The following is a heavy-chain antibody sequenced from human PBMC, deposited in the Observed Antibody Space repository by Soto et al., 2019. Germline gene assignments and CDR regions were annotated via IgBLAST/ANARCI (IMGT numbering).Heavy chain of an antibody. Sequence: GESLKISCKGSGYTFTDYWIGWVRQLPGKGLEWMGIIYPGDSDTRYSPSFQGRVTISADKSISTAHLQWSSLKASDTAMYYCASSTSFGYYYGMDVWGQGTTVTVSS. CDR3: ASSTSFGYYYGMDV. V-gene: IGHV5-51*03. CDR2: IYPGDSDT. D-gene: IGHD2-2*01. J-gene: IGHJ6*02. CDR1: GYTFTDYW.